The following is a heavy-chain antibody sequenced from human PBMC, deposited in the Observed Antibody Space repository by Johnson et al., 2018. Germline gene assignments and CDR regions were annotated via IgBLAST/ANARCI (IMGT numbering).Heavy chain of an antibody. CDR1: GFTFSSYS. CDR2: ISSSSSTI. CDR3: ARDGGYCSRTSCYRGEYFQH. D-gene: IGHD2-2*02. J-gene: IGHJ1*01. Sequence: VQLVQSGGGLVQPGGSLRLSCAASGFTFSSYSMNWVRQAPGKGLEWVSYISSSSSTIYYADSVKGRFTISRDNAKNSLYLQMNSLGDEDTAVYYCARDGGYCSRTSCYRGEYFQHWGQGTLVTVSS. V-gene: IGHV3-48*02.